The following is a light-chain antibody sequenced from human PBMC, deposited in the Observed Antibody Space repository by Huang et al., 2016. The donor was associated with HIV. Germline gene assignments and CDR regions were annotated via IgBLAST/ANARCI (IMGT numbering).Light chain of an antibody. J-gene: IGKJ1*01. CDR3: LQDFNYPRT. CDR1: QDITND. CDR2: AAS. V-gene: IGKV1-6*02. Sequence: AIQLTQSPSSLSASVGDRVTITCRASQDITNDLGWYQQKPGKAPKLLISAASTLRSGVPSRFSGSGSGIDFTLTISSLQPEDFATYFCLQDFNYPRTFGQGTRVEIK.